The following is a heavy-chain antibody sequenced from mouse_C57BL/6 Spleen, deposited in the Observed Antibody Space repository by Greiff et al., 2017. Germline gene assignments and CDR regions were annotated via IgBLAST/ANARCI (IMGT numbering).Heavy chain of an antibody. D-gene: IGHD2-4*01. CDR1: GYAFTNYL. CDR3: ARASRYDYAVGYFDY. CDR2: INPGSGGT. J-gene: IGHJ2*01. V-gene: IGHV1-54*01. Sequence: QVQLQQSGAELVRPGTSVKVSCKASGYAFTNYLIEWVKQRPGQGLEWIGVINPGSGGTNYNEKFKGKATLTADKSSSTAYMQLSSLTSEDSAVYFCARASRYDYAVGYFDYWGQGTTLTVSS.